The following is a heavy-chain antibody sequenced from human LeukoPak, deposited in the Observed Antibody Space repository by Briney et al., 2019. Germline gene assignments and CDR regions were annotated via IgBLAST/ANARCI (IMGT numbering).Heavy chain of an antibody. D-gene: IGHD3-10*01. CDR1: GLTLRSEA. CDR3: ASYWELLSYFDN. J-gene: IGHJ4*02. Sequence: GGSLRLSCAASGLTLRSEAMTWGGQAPGKGVEGVSGISGSGGSKYYADSGKGGFTISRDNSKNTLYLQMTILTPEDTVVYSCASYWELLSYFDNWGQGTLVTVSS. V-gene: IGHV3-23*01. CDR2: ISGSGGSK.